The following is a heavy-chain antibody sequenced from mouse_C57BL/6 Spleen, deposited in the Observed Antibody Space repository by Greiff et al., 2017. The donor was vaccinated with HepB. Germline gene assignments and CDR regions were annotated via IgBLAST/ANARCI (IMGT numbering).Heavy chain of an antibody. CDR1: GYTFTDYY. CDR3: ARPYGSSYDFDV. D-gene: IGHD1-1*01. V-gene: IGHV1-26*01. CDR2: INPNNGGT. Sequence: EVQLQQSGPELVKPGASVKISCKASGYTFTDYYMNWVKQSHGKSLEWIGDINPNNGGTSYNQKFKGKATLTVDKSSSTAYMELRSLTSEDSAVYYCARPYGSSYDFDVWGTGTTVTVSS. J-gene: IGHJ1*03.